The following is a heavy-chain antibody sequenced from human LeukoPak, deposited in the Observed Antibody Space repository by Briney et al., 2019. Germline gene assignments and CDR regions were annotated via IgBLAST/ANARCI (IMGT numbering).Heavy chain of an antibody. J-gene: IGHJ4*02. V-gene: IGHV4-31*03. Sequence: SSETLSLTCTVSGGSISSGGYYWSWIRQHPGKGLEWIGYVYYSGSTYYNPSLKSRVTISVDTFKNQFSLKLSSVTAADTAVYYCARYLNYYGSGRVDYWGQGTLVTVSS. CDR2: VYYSGST. D-gene: IGHD3-10*01. CDR1: GGSISSGGYY. CDR3: ARYLNYYGSGRVDY.